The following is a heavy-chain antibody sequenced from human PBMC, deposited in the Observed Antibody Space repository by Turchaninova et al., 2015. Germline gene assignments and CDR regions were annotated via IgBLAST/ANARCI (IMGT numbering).Heavy chain of an antibody. CDR2: INAVKGNT. CDR1: VYTFTHYA. D-gene: IGHD3-9*01. CDR3: ARSEDDILTGSPYYFDY. J-gene: IGHJ4*02. Sequence: VQLVQSGAEVKKPGASVKVSCRASVYTFTHYAMHCVRQAPGQRLEWVGWINAVKGNTKYYKKFQGRITISRDTSASTAYMDVRSLRSEDTAVYYCARSEDDILTGSPYYFDYWGQGTLVTVSS. V-gene: IGHV1-3*01.